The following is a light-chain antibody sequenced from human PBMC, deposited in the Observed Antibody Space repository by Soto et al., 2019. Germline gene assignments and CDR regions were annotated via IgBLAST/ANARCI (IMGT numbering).Light chain of an antibody. Sequence: VMTQSPAALSVSTGERATLSCRASQSVSSNLAWYQQKPGQAPRLLIYDASTRATAFPARFSGSGSGTEFTLTISSLQSEGFAVYYCQQYNNWPRTFGQGTKV. CDR3: QQYNNWPRT. V-gene: IGKV3-15*01. CDR1: QSVSSN. J-gene: IGKJ1*01. CDR2: DAS.